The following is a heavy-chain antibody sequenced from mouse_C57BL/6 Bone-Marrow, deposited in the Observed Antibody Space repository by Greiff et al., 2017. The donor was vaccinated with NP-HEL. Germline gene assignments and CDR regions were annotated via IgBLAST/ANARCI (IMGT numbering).Heavy chain of an antibody. D-gene: IGHD1-1*01. CDR3: ARQPFTTVVAPYAMDY. V-gene: IGHV5-6*02. CDR1: GFTFSSYG. Sequence: EVMLVESGGDLVKPGGSLKLSCAASGFTFSSYGMSWVRQTPDKRLEWVATISSGGSYTYYPDSVKGRFTISRDNAKNTLYLQMSSLKSEDTAMYYCARQPFTTVVAPYAMDYWGQGTSVTVSS. CDR2: ISSGGSYT. J-gene: IGHJ4*01.